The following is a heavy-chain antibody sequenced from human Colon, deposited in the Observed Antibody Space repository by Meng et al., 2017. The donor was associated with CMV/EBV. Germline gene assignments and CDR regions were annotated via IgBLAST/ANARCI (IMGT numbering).Heavy chain of an antibody. CDR3: ARTNYFDTTGYYSDDY. CDR1: GFSFSDYY. Sequence: GGSLRLSCTTSGFSFSDYYMSWIRQAPGKGLEWLSYISNSGYTAYYADSVKGRFTISRDNAKSTLYLEMNHLRADDTAVYYCARTNYFDTTGYYSDDYWGQGTLVTVSS. V-gene: IGHV3-11*01. J-gene: IGHJ4*02. D-gene: IGHD3-9*01. CDR2: ISNSGYTA.